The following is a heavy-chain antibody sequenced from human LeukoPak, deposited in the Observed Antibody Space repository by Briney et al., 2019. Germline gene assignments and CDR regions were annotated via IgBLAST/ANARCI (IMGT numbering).Heavy chain of an antibody. CDR3: AREAGDFWSGYYFDY. CDR1: GGSISSGGYY. D-gene: IGHD3-3*01. V-gene: IGHV4-61*02. J-gene: IGHJ4*02. Sequence: PSETLSLTCTVSGGSISSGGYYWSWIRQHPGKGLEWIGRIYTSGSTNYNPSLKSRVTMSVDTSKNQFSPKLSSVTAADTAVYYCAREAGDFWSGYYFDYWGQGTLVTVSS. CDR2: IYTSGST.